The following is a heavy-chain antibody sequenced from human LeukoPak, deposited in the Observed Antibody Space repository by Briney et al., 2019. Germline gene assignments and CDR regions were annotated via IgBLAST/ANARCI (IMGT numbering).Heavy chain of an antibody. V-gene: IGHV3-11*04. D-gene: IGHD5-24*01. CDR1: GFTFSDYY. Sequence: GGSLRLSCAASGFTFSDYYMGWIRQAPGKGLEWVSYISSSGSTIYYADSVKGRFTISRDNAKNSLYLQMNSLRAEDTAVYYCASTMATMPFDYWGQGTLVTVSS. CDR2: ISSSGSTI. J-gene: IGHJ4*02. CDR3: ASTMATMPFDY.